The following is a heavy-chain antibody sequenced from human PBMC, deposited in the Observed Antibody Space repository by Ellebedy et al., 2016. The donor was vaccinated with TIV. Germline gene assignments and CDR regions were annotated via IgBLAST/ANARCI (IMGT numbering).Heavy chain of an antibody. J-gene: IGHJ4*02. CDR1: GYTFTTYG. CDR2: ISTFSGNT. Sequence: ASVKVSXKASGYTFTTYGIRWMRQAPGQGLEWMGWISTFSGNTNYAQKFQGRVTMTTDTSTTTSYMEMRNLISDDTAVYYCARVMTGNSPYYWGQGTLVTVSS. CDR3: ARVMTGNSPYY. D-gene: IGHD4-23*01. V-gene: IGHV1-18*01.